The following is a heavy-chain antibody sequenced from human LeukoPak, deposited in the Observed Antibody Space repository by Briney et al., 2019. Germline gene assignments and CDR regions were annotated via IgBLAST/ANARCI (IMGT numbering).Heavy chain of an antibody. CDR3: AAVYGATIRYFDY. Sequence: TSVEVSCKASGFTFTSSAVQWVRQARGQRLEWIGWIVVGSGNTNYAQKFQERVTITRDMSTSTAYMELSSLRSEDTAVYYCAAVYGATIRYFDYWGQGTLVTVSS. J-gene: IGHJ4*02. CDR1: GFTFTSSA. D-gene: IGHD4-17*01. CDR2: IVVGSGNT. V-gene: IGHV1-58*01.